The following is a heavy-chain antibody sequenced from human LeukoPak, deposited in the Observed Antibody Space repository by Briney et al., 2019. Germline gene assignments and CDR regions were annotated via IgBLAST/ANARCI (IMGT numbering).Heavy chain of an antibody. CDR3: ARGGLLYAPRGAFDI. CDR1: GGSISSGSYY. CDR2: IYTSGST. J-gene: IGHJ3*02. Sequence: SETLSLTCTVSGGSISSGSYYWSWIRQPAGKGLEWIGRIYTSGSTNYNPSLMSRVTISVDTSKNQFSLKLSSVTAADTAVYYCARGGLLYAPRGAFDIWGQGTMVTVSS. V-gene: IGHV4-61*02. D-gene: IGHD3-3*01.